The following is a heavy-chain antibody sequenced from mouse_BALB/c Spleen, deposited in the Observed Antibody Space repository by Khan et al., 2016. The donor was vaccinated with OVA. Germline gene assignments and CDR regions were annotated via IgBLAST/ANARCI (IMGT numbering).Heavy chain of an antibody. J-gene: IGHJ3*01. V-gene: IGHV3-6*02. CDR3: ASKSYGKGAY. CDR2: ISYDGSN. Sequence: EVQLQESGPGPVKPSQSPSLTCSVTGYSITSGYYWNWIRQFPGNRLEWMGYISYDGSNNANPSLKNRISIIRDKSKKQFFRKFNSATTEDTATYYCASKSYGKGAYWGQGTLVTVSA. CDR1: GYSITSGYY. D-gene: IGHD2-1*01.